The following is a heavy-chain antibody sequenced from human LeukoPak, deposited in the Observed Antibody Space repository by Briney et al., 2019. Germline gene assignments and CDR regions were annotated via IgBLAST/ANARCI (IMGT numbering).Heavy chain of an antibody. V-gene: IGHV3-30*18. CDR2: ISFDGNNK. CDR3: AKDLGFGGDYYGMDV. D-gene: IGHD3-10*01. J-gene: IGHJ6*04. CDR1: GFTFTSYG. Sequence: PGRTLRLSCEASGFTFTSYGLNWVRQTPGKGLEWVAVISFDGNNKLYADSVKGRFTISRDNSKNTLYLQLNSLTAEDTALYSCAKDLGFGGDYYGMDVWGKGTTVTVSS.